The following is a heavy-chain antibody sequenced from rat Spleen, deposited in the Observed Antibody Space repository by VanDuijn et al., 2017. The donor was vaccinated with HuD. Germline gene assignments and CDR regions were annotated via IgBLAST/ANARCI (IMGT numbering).Heavy chain of an antibody. CDR1: GFTFSDHY. CDR2: IIYDGGRT. CDR3: ATHLFNYGTYYFDY. V-gene: IGHV5S10*01. D-gene: IGHD1-3*01. J-gene: IGHJ2*01. Sequence: EVQLVESGGGLVQPGRSMKLSCGASGFTFSDHYMAWVRQAPKKGLEWVATIIYDGGRTYYRDSVKGRFTISRDNAKSTLYLQMDSLRSEDTAAYYCATHLFNYGTYYFDYWGQGVMVTVSS.